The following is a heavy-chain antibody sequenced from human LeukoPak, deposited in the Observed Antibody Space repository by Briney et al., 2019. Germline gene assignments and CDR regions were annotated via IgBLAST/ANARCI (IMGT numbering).Heavy chain of an antibody. CDR2: IYYSGST. D-gene: IGHD6-13*01. Sequence: SETLSLTCTVSGGSISSYYWSWIRQPPGKGLEWIGYIYYSGSTNYNPSLKSRVTISVDTSKNQFSLKLSSVTAADTAVYYCARGGDRYSSSWGLFDYWGQGTLVTVSS. CDR1: GGSISSYY. CDR3: ARGGDRYSSSWGLFDY. V-gene: IGHV4-59*01. J-gene: IGHJ4*02.